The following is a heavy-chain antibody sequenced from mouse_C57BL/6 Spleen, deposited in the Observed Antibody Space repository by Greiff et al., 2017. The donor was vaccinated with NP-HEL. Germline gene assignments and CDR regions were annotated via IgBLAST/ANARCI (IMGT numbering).Heavy chain of an antibody. D-gene: IGHD2-1*01. CDR2: IDPEDGDT. Sequence: EVQLQQSGAELVRPGASVKLSCTASGFNIKDYYMHWVKQRPEQGLEWIGRIDPEDGDTEYAPKFQGKATMTADTSSNTAYLQLSSLTSEDTAVYYCTPFYYGNYPYAMDYWGQGTSVTVSS. CDR3: TPFYYGNYPYAMDY. J-gene: IGHJ4*01. CDR1: GFNIKDYY. V-gene: IGHV14-1*01.